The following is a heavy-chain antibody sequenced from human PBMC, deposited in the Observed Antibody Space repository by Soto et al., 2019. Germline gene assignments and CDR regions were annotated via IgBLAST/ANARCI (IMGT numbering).Heavy chain of an antibody. D-gene: IGHD3-10*02. CDR1: GYTFGDYY. CDR2: LNPNSCDT. CDR3: ASMFVTTTCFAA. J-gene: IGHJ5*01. V-gene: IGHV1-2*04. Sequence: QVQLEQSGPELKKPGASVKVSCKASGYTFGDYYMHWVRQVPGQGLEWLGWLNPNSCDTHYAPKFHGSVTMTRDTSINTAYMALSRLRSDDPAVYFSASMFVTTTCFAAWGPGTLVTVSS.